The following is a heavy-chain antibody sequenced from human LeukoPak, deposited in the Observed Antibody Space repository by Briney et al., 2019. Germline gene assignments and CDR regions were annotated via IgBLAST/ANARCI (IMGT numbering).Heavy chain of an antibody. CDR1: RFTFSSYW. J-gene: IGHJ4*02. Sequence: GGSLRLSCAASRFTFSSYWMSWVRQAPGKGLEWVANIKQDGSEKYYVDSVKGRFTISRDNAKYSLYLQMNSLRAEDTAVYYCAIGSNLDYWGQGTLVTVSS. D-gene: IGHD1-26*01. CDR2: IKQDGSEK. V-gene: IGHV3-7*01. CDR3: AIGSNLDY.